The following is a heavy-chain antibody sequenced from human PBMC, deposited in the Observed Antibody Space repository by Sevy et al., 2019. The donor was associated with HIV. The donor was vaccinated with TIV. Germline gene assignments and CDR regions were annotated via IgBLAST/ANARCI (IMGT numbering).Heavy chain of an antibody. CDR2: ISFDGNKR. Sequence: GGSQRLSCAASGFTFSSHGMHWVRRAPGKGLEWVGLISFDGNKRYYPDSVKGRFTISRDNSKNTLYLQMNGLRAEDTAVYYCAKGEGYCSGGSSNPGVSWGQGTLVTVSS. CDR3: AKGEGYCSGGSSNPGVS. J-gene: IGHJ5*02. V-gene: IGHV3-30*18. D-gene: IGHD2-15*01. CDR1: GFTFSSHG.